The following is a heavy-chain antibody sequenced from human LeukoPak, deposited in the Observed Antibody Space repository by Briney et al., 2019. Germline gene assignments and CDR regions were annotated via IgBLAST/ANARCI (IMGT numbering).Heavy chain of an antibody. Sequence: SETLSLTCTVSGGSISNYYWNWIRQPPGKGLEWIGYIFYSGTTNYNPSLKSRVSMSVDTSKNQFSLKLSSVTAADTAVYYCARELPLYGGNSVPDYWGQGTLVTVSS. CDR1: GGSISNYY. D-gene: IGHD4-23*01. CDR3: ARELPLYGGNSVPDY. V-gene: IGHV4-59*12. CDR2: IFYSGTT. J-gene: IGHJ4*02.